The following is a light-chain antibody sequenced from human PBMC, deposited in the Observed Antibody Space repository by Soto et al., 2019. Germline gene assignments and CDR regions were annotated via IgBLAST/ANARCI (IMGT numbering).Light chain of an antibody. V-gene: IGKV1-33*01. CDR1: QDISNY. J-gene: IGKJ5*01. CDR3: QQYYNFPPIT. CDR2: DAS. Sequence: DIQMTQSPSSLSASVGDRVTITCQASQDISNYLNWYQQRPGKDPKLLIYDASNVETGVSSRFSGSGAGTDFTFTIRSLQPEDIATYYCQQYYNFPPITFGQGTRLEIK.